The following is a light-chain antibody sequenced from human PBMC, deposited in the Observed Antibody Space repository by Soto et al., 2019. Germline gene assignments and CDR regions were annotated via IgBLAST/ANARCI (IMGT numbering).Light chain of an antibody. J-gene: IGKJ2*01. CDR2: WAS. CDR3: HQYYSTPRT. Sequence: DIVMTQSPDSLAVSLARGPPTNARPTKGGFQPSNIKTNLAWYQQKPRQPPELLLYWASARESGVPDRFSGSGSGTDFTLTISSLQAEDVAVYYCHQYYSTPRTFGQGTKVEI. V-gene: IGKV4-1*01. CDR1: KGGFQPSNIKTN.